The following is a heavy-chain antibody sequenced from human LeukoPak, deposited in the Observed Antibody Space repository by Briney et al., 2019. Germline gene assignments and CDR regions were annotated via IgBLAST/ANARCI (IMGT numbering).Heavy chain of an antibody. Sequence: SVKVSCKASGGTFSSYAISWVRQAPGQGLEWMGGIIPIFGTANYAQKFQGRVTMTEDTSTDTAYMELSSLSSEDTAVYYCATSLRFLEWLLDYFDCWGQGTLVTVSS. J-gene: IGHJ4*02. D-gene: IGHD3-3*01. CDR2: IIPIFGTA. V-gene: IGHV1-69*06. CDR3: ATSLRFLEWLLDYFDC. CDR1: GGTFSSYA.